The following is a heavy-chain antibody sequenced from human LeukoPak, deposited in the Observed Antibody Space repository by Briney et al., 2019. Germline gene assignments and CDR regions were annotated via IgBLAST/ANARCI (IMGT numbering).Heavy chain of an antibody. Sequence: GGSLRLSCAASGFTFSSYAMHWVRQAPGKGLEWVAVISYDGSNKYYADSVKGRFTISRDNSKNTLYPQMNSLRAEATAVYYCARMGVVPAAHFDYWGQGTLVTVSS. CDR2: ISYDGSNK. CDR1: GFTFSSYA. V-gene: IGHV3-30*04. J-gene: IGHJ4*02. D-gene: IGHD2-2*01. CDR3: ARMGVVPAAHFDY.